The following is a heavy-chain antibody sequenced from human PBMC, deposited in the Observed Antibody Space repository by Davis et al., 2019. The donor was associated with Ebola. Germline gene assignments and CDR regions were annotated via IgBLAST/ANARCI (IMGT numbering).Heavy chain of an antibody. CDR1: SGSINDYY. CDR3: ANTLHWLAFVS. J-gene: IGHJ5*02. CDR2: LSATVGA. Sequence: SETLSLTCTVSSGSINDYYWSWIRQPPGKGLEWIGFLSATVGANYSPSLKSRVTMSLDTSTSHFSLQLRSVTAADTAVYYCANTLHWLAFVSWGQGVLVTVSS. D-gene: IGHD6-19*01. V-gene: IGHV4-4*08.